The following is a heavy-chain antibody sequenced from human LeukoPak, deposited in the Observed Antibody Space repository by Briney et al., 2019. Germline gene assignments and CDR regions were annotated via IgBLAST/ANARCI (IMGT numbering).Heavy chain of an antibody. Sequence: ASVKVSCKASGGTFSSYAISWVRQAPGQGLEWMGWMNPNSGNTGYAQKFQGRVTITRNTSISTAYMELSSLRSEDTAVYYCARGHSFWSGYYDFDYWGQGTLVTVSS. CDR3: ARGHSFWSGYYDFDY. D-gene: IGHD3-3*01. CDR2: MNPNSGNT. CDR1: GGTFSSYA. V-gene: IGHV1-8*03. J-gene: IGHJ4*02.